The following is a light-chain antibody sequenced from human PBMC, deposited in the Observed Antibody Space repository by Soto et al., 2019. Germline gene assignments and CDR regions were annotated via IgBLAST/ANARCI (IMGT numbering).Light chain of an antibody. CDR2: ADV. CDR3: GAWDDSLNGYV. J-gene: IGLJ1*01. V-gene: IGLV1-44*01. CDR1: SSNIGTNT. Sequence: QSVLTQPPSASGTPGQRVTISCSGGSSNIGTNTENWYQHLPGTAPKLLIFADVQRPSGVPDRFSGSKSGTSASLAISGLQSEDEADYYCGAWDDSLNGYVFGTGTKVTVL.